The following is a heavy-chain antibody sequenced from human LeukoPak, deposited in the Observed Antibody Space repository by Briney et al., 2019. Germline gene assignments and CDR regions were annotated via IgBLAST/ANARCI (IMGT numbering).Heavy chain of an antibody. CDR3: ARRDRTHFDY. Sequence: PSETLSLTCSVSGGSISSHFWTWIRQPPGKGLEWIAYVDYSGSTNYNPSLKSRVTISVDTSKNQFSLKLSSVTAADTAVYYCARRDRTHFDYWGQGTLVTVSS. J-gene: IGHJ4*02. CDR2: VDYSGST. D-gene: IGHD5-24*01. V-gene: IGHV4-59*08. CDR1: GGSISSHF.